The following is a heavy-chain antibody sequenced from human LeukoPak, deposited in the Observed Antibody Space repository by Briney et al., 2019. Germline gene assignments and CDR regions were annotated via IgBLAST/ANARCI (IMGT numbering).Heavy chain of an antibody. J-gene: IGHJ3*02. CDR1: GGTFSSYA. CDR2: IIPIFCTA. D-gene: IGHD2-2*01. V-gene: IGHV1-69*06. CDR3: AGALGSTDAFDI. Sequence: SVKVSCKASGGTFSSYAISWVRQAPGQGLEWMGGIIPIFCTANYAQKFQGRVTITADKSTSTAYMDLSSLSSDETAVYYLAGALGSTDAFDIWGEGTMHTVSS.